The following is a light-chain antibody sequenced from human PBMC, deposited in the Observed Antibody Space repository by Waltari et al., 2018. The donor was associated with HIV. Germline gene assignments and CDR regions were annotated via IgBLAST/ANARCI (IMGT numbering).Light chain of an antibody. V-gene: IGLV3-19*01. CDR3: HSRDTNPNHLV. CDR2: GRN. J-gene: IGLJ3*02. Sequence: SSELTQDPAVSVALGQTVRITCQGDSLINYYASWYQQKPGQAPLLVMFGRNNRPSGIPDRFSGSSSGNTASLTITGTQAEDEADYYCHSRDTNPNHLVFGAVTRLTVL. CDR1: SLINYY.